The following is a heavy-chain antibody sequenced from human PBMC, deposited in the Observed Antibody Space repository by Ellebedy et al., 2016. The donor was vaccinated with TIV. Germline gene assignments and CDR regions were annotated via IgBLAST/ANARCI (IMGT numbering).Heavy chain of an antibody. CDR2: INHSGST. V-gene: IGHV4-34*01. J-gene: IGHJ5*02. CDR1: GGSFSGYY. CDR3: ARGSRFDP. Sequence: SETLSLXXAVYGGSFSGYYWSWIRQPPGKGLEWIGEINHSGSTNYNPSLKSRVTISVDTSKNQFSLKLSSVTAADTAVYYCARGSRFDPWGQGTLVTVSS.